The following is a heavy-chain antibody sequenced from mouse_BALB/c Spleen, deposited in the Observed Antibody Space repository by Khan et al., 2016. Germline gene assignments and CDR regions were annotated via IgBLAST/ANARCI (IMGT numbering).Heavy chain of an antibody. CDR1: GYTFTDYS. CDR2: INTETGEP. Sequence: QVQLVQSGPELKKPGETVKISCKASGYTFTDYSMHWVKQAPGKGLKWMGWINTETGEPTYADDFKGRFAFTLETSASTAYLQINNLKNEDTATYVCACYGYPDYLDYCGHHATLTIAS. J-gene: IGHJ2*01. V-gene: IGHV9-2-1*01. D-gene: IGHD1-2*01. CDR3: ACYGYPDYLDY.